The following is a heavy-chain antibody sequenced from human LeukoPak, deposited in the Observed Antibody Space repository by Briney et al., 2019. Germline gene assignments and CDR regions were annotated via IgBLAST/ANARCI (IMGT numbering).Heavy chain of an antibody. CDR2: TYYRSKWYN. Sequence: SQTLSLTCAISGDSVSSNSAAWNWIRQSPSRCLEWLGRTYYRSKWYNDYAVSVKSRITIKPGTPKNQFSLQLKSVTPEDTAVYYCAKSYSSGWDFDYWGEGTLVTVSS. CDR1: GDSVSSNSAA. J-gene: IGHJ4*02. V-gene: IGHV6-1*01. D-gene: IGHD6-19*01. CDR3: AKSYSSGWDFDY.